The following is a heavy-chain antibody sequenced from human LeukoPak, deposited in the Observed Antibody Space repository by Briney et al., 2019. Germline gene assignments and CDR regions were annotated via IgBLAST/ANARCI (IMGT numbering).Heavy chain of an antibody. CDR2: IYSGGST. Sequence: PGGSLRLSCAASGFTFSTYSMNWVRQAPGKGLEWVSVIYSGGSTYYADSVKGRFTISRDNSKNTLYLQMNSLRAEDTAVYYCARDSSRLGATILFDYWGQGTLVTVSS. J-gene: IGHJ4*02. V-gene: IGHV3-53*01. CDR1: GFTFSTYS. CDR3: ARDSSRLGATILFDY. D-gene: IGHD7-27*01.